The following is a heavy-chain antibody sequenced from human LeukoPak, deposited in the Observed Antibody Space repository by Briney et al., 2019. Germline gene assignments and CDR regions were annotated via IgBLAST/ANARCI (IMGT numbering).Heavy chain of an antibody. J-gene: IGHJ4*02. CDR1: SGSINSYY. Sequence: PSETLSLTCTVSSGSINSYYWGWVRQPAGRGLEWIGRIYTTGNTNDNPSLKSRLTMSVDTSKRQFALNLRSVTAADTAIYYCARHGYTASHYFLDYWSQGTLVTVSS. CDR3: ARHGYTASHYFLDY. D-gene: IGHD3-16*01. CDR2: IYTTGNT. V-gene: IGHV4-4*07.